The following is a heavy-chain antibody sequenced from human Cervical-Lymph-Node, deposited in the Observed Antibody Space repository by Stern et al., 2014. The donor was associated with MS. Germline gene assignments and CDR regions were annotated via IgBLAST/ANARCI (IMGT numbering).Heavy chain of an antibody. CDR1: GFAFSDYY. CDR2: ISGSGSTI. V-gene: IGHV3-11*01. Sequence: DQLVESGGGLVKPRGSLRLSCAASGFAFSDYYMTWIRQTPGKGLEWVSYISGSGSTIYYADSVNGRFTISRDNAKNSLYLQMNILRAEDTAVYYCSREVRYSDFWSGYDTWGQGTLVTVSS. J-gene: IGHJ5*02. D-gene: IGHD3-3*01. CDR3: SREVRYSDFWSGYDT.